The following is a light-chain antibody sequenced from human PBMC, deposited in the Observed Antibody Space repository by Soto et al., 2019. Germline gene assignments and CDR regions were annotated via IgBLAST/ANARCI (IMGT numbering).Light chain of an antibody. J-gene: IGKJ5*01. CDR1: QSGITRS. Sequence: EIVMTQSPATLSVSPGERATLSCRASQSGITRSLAWYQQKPGQAPRLLIYGAFNRATGIPDRFSGSGSGTDYTLTISRLEPEDCAVYYCQGYDSSPLLTFGQGTRLEIK. V-gene: IGKV3-20*01. CDR2: GAF. CDR3: QGYDSSPLLT.